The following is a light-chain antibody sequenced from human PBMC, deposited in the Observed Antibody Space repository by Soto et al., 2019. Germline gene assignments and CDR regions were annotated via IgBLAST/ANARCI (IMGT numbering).Light chain of an antibody. J-gene: IGKJ4*01. CDR1: QAFGPW. CDR3: QQATISQFI. V-gene: IGKV1-12*01. Sequence: DIQMTQSPSSVSASVGDRVTITCRASQAFGPWLAWYQQKPGKAPNLLIYGTSTLQDGVPSRFSGGGSGTEFTLTFSSLQPEDFGTYYCQQATISQFIFGGGTKVEV. CDR2: GTS.